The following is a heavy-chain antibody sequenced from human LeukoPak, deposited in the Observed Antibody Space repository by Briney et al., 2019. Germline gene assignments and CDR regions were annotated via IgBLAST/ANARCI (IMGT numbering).Heavy chain of an antibody. J-gene: IGHJ4*02. CDR3: ASGFSSSPYFDY. D-gene: IGHD6-6*01. CDR2: ITGSSSYI. V-gene: IGHV3-21*01. Sequence: GGSLRLSCAASGFTFSTYYMNWVRQAPGKGLEWVSFITGSSSYIYYTDSVKGRFTISRDNAKNSLFLQMNSLRDEDTAVYYCASGFSSSPYFDYWGQGTQVTVSS. CDR1: GFTFSTYY.